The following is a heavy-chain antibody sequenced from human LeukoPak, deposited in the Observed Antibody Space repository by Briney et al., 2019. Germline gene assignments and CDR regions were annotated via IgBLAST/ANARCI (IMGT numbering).Heavy chain of an antibody. D-gene: IGHD6-13*01. V-gene: IGHV3-21*01. J-gene: IGHJ4*02. CDR2: ISSSSSYI. CDR1: GFTFSSYS. CDR3: ARGSGSSWYGDY. Sequence: KPGGSLRLSCAASGFTFSSYSMNWVRQAPGKGLEWVSSISSSSSYIYYADSVKGRFTISRDNAKNSLYLQMNSLRAEDTAVYYCARGSGSSWYGDYWGQGTLVTVSS.